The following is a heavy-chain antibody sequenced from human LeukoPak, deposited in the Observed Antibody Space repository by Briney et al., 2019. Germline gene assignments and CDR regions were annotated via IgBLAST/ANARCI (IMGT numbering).Heavy chain of an antibody. J-gene: IGHJ4*02. CDR1: GFTFSSYA. D-gene: IGHD1-26*01. CDR3: VKDRSLSGFYYSRIDY. CDR2: ISASGGGK. V-gene: IGHV3-23*01. Sequence: PGGSLRLSCAASGFTFSSYAMSWVRQAPGRGLECVAAISASGGGKYYADSVKGRFAISRDNSKDTLFLQMSGLRAEDTAVYFCVKDRSLSGFYYSRIDYWGQGALVTVSS.